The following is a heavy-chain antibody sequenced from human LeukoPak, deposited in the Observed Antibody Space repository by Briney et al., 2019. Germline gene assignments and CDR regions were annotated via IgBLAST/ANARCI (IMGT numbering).Heavy chain of an antibody. J-gene: IGHJ6*03. Sequence: GGTLRLSCADSGFTFSDYYMSWIRQAPGKGMEWVSYISGSGSTIYYADSVKGRFTISRDNAKNSLYLQMNSLRAEDTAVYYCARDPKHYHYYYYMDVWGKGTTVTVSS. CDR3: ARDPKHYHYYYYMDV. V-gene: IGHV3-11*04. CDR2: ISGSGSTI. CDR1: GFTFSDYY.